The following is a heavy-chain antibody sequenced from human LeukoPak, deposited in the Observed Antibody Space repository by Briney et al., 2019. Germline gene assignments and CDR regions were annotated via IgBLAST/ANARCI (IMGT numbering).Heavy chain of an antibody. Sequence: ASVKVSCKVSGYTLTELSMHWVRQAPGNGLEWMGGFDPEDGETIYAQKFQGRVTMTEDTSTDTANMEPSSLRSEDTAVYYCATGSAGQLTMAALNAFDIWGQGTMVTVSS. CDR1: GYTLTELS. CDR3: ATGSAGQLTMAALNAFDI. CDR2: FDPEDGET. J-gene: IGHJ3*02. D-gene: IGHD3-10*01. V-gene: IGHV1-24*01.